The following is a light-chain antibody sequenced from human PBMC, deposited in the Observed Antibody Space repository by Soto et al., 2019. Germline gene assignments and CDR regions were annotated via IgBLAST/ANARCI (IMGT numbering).Light chain of an antibody. CDR3: QQYGSLPFS. V-gene: IGKV3-20*01. J-gene: IGKJ3*01. Sequence: ELVLTQSPGTLSLSPGERATLSCRASQSVSSSYLAWYQQKPGQSPRLLIFGASSRATGTPDRFSSSGSGTDFTLTISRLEPEDFAVYYCQQYGSLPFSFGPGTNVDIK. CDR1: QSVSSSY. CDR2: GAS.